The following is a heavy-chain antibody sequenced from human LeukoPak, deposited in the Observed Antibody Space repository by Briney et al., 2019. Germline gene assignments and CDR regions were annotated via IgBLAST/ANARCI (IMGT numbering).Heavy chain of an antibody. J-gene: IGHJ6*02. CDR3: AKGLYSYGNLDYYYYYGMDV. Sequence: GGSLRLSCAASGFTFSSYAMSWVRQAPGKGLEWVSAISGSGGSTSTYYADSVKGRFTISRDNSKNTLYLQMNSLRAEDTAVYYCAKGLYSYGNLDYYYYYGMDVWGQGTTVTVSS. CDR1: GFTFSSYA. CDR2: ISGSGGSTST. D-gene: IGHD5-18*01. V-gene: IGHV3-23*01.